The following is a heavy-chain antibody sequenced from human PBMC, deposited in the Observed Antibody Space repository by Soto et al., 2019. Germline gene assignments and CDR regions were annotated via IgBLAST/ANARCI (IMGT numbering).Heavy chain of an antibody. CDR3: ARAGYCGPGCYYYFDY. D-gene: IGHD2-21*02. J-gene: IGHJ4*02. Sequence: EVQLVEPGGGLVQPGGSLRLSCAVSGFTFGSYWMNWVRLIPGKGLEWVAYIKPDGSATYYVDSVKGRFTISRDNAKNSLYLQMNSLSVEDTSVYYCARAGYCGPGCYYYFDYWGQGTLVTVSS. CDR1: GFTFGSYW. CDR2: IKPDGSAT. V-gene: IGHV3-7*01.